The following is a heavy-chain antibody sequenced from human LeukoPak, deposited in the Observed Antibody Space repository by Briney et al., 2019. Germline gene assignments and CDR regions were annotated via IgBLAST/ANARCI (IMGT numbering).Heavy chain of an antibody. CDR1: GGSFSGYY. J-gene: IGHJ4*02. V-gene: IGHV4-34*01. D-gene: IGHD3-22*01. CDR3: ARGVASKYYDSSGYYSDY. CDR2: INHSGST. Sequence: PSETLSLTCAVYGGSFSGYYWSWIRQPPGKGLEWIGEINHSGSTNYNLSLKSRVTISVDTSKNQFSLKLSSVTAADTAVYYCARGVASKYYDSSGYYSDYWGQGTLVTVSS.